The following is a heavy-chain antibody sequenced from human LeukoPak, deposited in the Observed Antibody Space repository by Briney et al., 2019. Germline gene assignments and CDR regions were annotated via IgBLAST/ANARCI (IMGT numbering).Heavy chain of an antibody. D-gene: IGHD2-2*01. Sequence: GGSLRLSCAASGFTFRKYNMNWVRQAPGKGLEWVSAISSGSSYIYYADSVKGRFTISRDNAKNSLYLQMNSLRAEDTAVYYCAREKEGYCSRTSCYLDYYYYYMDVWGKGTTVTISS. CDR2: ISSGSSYI. J-gene: IGHJ6*03. V-gene: IGHV3-21*01. CDR3: AREKEGYCSRTSCYLDYYYYYMDV. CDR1: GFTFRKYN.